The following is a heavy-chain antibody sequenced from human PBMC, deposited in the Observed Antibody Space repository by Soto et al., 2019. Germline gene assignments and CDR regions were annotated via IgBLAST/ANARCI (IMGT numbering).Heavy chain of an antibody. J-gene: IGHJ5*02. CDR1: GCSISSYY. CDR2: IYYSGST. Sequence: SETLSLTSTFSGCSISSYYWSLIRQPPGKGLEWIGYIYYSGSTNYNPSLKSRVTISVDTSKNQFSLKLSSVTAADTAVYYCARRTGLIAAAGRIWFDPWGQGNLVTVS. D-gene: IGHD6-13*01. CDR3: ARRTGLIAAAGRIWFDP. V-gene: IGHV4-59*08.